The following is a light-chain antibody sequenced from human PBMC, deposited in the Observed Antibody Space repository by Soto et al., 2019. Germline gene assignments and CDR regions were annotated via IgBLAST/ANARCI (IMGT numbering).Light chain of an antibody. Sequence: DIVMTQSPLSLPVTPGEPASISCRSSHSLLHSNGYNFLDWYLLKPGQSPQLLIYLGSTRASGVPDRFSASGSGTDFTLKISRVEADDVGVYYCMQALQTPLTFGQGTRLEIK. V-gene: IGKV2-28*01. CDR1: HSLLHSNGYNF. CDR2: LGS. J-gene: IGKJ5*01. CDR3: MQALQTPLT.